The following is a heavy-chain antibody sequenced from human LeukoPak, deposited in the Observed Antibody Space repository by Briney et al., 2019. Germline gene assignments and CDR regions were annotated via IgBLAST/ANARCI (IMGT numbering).Heavy chain of an antibody. CDR1: GGSISSSSYY. CDR2: IFYSGNT. V-gene: IGHV4-61*05. D-gene: IGHD3-16*01. CDR3: ARHQLGYYYGMDV. Sequence: PSETLSLTCTVSGGSISSSSYYWGWIRQPPGKGLEWIGYIFYSGNTNYNPSLKSRVTISVDTSKNQFSLKLNSVTAADTAVYYCARHQLGYYYGMDVWGQGTTVTVSS. J-gene: IGHJ6*02.